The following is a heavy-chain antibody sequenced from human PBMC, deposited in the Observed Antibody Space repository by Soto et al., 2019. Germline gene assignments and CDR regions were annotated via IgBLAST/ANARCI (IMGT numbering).Heavy chain of an antibody. CDR3: ASGMATISPRGDY. D-gene: IGHD5-12*01. CDR1: GGSFSGYY. J-gene: IGHJ4*02. Sequence: SETLSLTCAVYGGSFSGYYWSWIRQPPGKGLEWIGEINHSGSTNYNPSLKSRVTISVGTSKNQFSLKLSSVTAADTAVYYCASGMATISPRGDYWGQGTLVTVSS. V-gene: IGHV4-34*01. CDR2: INHSGST.